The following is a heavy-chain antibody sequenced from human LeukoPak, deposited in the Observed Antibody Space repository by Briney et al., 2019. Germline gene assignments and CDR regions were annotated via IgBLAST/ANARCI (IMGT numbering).Heavy chain of an antibody. J-gene: IGHJ2*01. CDR3: AKGGTAADNYWYFDL. CDR2: LSCNSGSI. V-gene: IGHV3-9*01. Sequence: LSGRSLRLSCAASGFTFDDYAMHWVRQAPGKGLEWVSGLSCNSGSIVYADSVEGRFTISRDNAKNSLYVQMNSLRAEDTALYYCAKGGTAADNYWYFDLWGRGTLVTVSS. CDR1: GFTFDDYA. D-gene: IGHD6-13*01.